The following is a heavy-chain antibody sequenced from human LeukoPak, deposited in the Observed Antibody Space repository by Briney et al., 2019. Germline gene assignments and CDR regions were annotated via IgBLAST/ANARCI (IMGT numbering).Heavy chain of an antibody. J-gene: IGHJ5*02. CDR2: INYSGST. V-gene: IGHV4-59*01. CDR1: GGSISSYY. CDR3: ARARYQPLPDR. D-gene: IGHD2-2*01. Sequence: SETLSLTCTVPGGSISSYYWNWIRQPPGKGLEWIGYINYSGSTIYNPSLKSRVTISVDTSKNQFSLKLSSVTAADTAVYYCARARYQPLPDRWGQGTLVIVSS.